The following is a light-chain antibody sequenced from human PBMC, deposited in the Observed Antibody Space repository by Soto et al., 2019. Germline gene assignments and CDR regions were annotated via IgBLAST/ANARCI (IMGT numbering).Light chain of an antibody. V-gene: IGKV3-15*01. CDR3: QQYNNWPLT. Sequence: EIVMTQSPATLSVSPGERATLSCRASQSVSSNLAWYQQKPGQAPRLLIYGASTRATGIPARFSGSESGTESTLTISSLQSEDVAVYHCQQYNNWPLTFGGGTKVEIK. CDR2: GAS. CDR1: QSVSSN. J-gene: IGKJ4*01.